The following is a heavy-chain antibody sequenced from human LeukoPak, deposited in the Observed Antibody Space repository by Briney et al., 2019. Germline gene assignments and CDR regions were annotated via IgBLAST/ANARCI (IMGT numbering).Heavy chain of an antibody. CDR1: GFTFSPYG. V-gene: IGHV3-30*18. D-gene: IGHD3-10*01. CDR3: AKDVTAYYGSGSSYLDY. Sequence: GGSLRLSCGASGFTFSPYGMHWVRQAPGKGLEWVAVISYDGSNKYYADSVKGRFTISRDNSKNTLYLQMNSLRAEDTAVYYCAKDVTAYYGSGSSYLDYCGQGTLVTVSS. J-gene: IGHJ4*02. CDR2: ISYDGSNK.